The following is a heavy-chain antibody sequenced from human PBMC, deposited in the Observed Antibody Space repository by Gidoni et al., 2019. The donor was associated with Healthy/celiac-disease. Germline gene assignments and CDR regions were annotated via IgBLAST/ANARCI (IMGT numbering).Heavy chain of an antibody. CDR2: INPNSGGT. CDR1: GYTFTGYY. J-gene: IGHJ3*02. Sequence: QVQLVQSGAEVKKPGASVKVSCKASGYTFTGYYMHWVRQAPGQGLEWMGWINPNSGGTNYAQKFQGWVTMTRDTSISTAYMELSRLRSDDTAVYYCAREGANWGSPDAFDIWGQGTMVTVSS. D-gene: IGHD7-27*01. CDR3: AREGANWGSPDAFDI. V-gene: IGHV1-2*04.